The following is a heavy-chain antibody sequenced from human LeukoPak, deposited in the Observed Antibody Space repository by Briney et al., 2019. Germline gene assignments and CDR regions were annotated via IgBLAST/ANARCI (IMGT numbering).Heavy chain of an antibody. Sequence: GGSLRLSCAASGFTFSSYAMSWVRQAPGKGLEWVSAISGSSGTTYYADSAQGRFTISRDNAKNSLYLQMNSLRAKDTALYYCARDYYDSSGSSWFDPWGQGTLVTVSS. J-gene: IGHJ5*02. CDR1: GFTFSSYA. CDR3: ARDYYDSSGSSWFDP. CDR2: ISGSSGTT. D-gene: IGHD3-22*01. V-gene: IGHV3-23*01.